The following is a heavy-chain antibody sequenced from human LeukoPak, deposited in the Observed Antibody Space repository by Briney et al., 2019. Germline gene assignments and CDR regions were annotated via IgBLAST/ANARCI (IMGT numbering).Heavy chain of an antibody. CDR2: ISYDGSNK. CDR3: ARVYGGYLGYFDY. J-gene: IGHJ4*02. V-gene: IGHV3-30-3*01. D-gene: IGHD4-23*01. Sequence: GGSLRLSCAASGFTFSSYAMHWVRQAPGKGLEWVAVISYDGSNKYYADSVKGRFTISRDNSENTLYLQMNSLRAEDTAVYYCARVYGGYLGYFDYWGQGTLVTVSS. CDR1: GFTFSSYA.